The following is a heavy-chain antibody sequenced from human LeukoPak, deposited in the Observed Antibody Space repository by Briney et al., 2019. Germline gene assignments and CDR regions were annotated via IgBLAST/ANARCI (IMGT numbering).Heavy chain of an antibody. D-gene: IGHD6-6*01. CDR3: ARDREAARPGWFDP. CDR1: GYTFTIYG. J-gene: IGHJ5*02. CDR2: ISAYNGNT. Sequence: GASVKVSCKPSGYTFTIYGISWVRQAPGQGLEWMGWISAYNGNTKYAQKFQGRVTMTTDTSTSTAYTELSSLRSDDTAVYYCARDREAARPGWFDPWGQGTLVTVSS. V-gene: IGHV1-18*01.